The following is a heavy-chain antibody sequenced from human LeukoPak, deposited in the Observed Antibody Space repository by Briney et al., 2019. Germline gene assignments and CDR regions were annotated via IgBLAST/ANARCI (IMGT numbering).Heavy chain of an antibody. CDR3: ARAGVYSSSWQNY. D-gene: IGHD6-13*01. CDR1: GFTFSSYW. V-gene: IGHV3-74*01. CDR2: IHSDGSTT. J-gene: IGHJ4*02. Sequence: PGGSLRLSCAASGFTFSSYWMHWVRQAPGKGLVWVSRIHSDGSTTSYADSVKGRFTISRDNAKNTLYLQMNSLRAEDTAVYYCARAGVYSSSWQNYWGQGTLVTVSS.